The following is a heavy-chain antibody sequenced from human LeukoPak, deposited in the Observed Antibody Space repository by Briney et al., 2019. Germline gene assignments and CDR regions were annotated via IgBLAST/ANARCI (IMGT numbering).Heavy chain of an antibody. Sequence: GGSLRLSCAASGFTFSTYVLHWVRQAPGKGLEWVAAISYGGNDKFYGNSVKGRFTISRDNYKDTLFLQMNSLRGEDTAVYYCAGGVRGSGTPLHWFDPWGQGTMVTVSS. CDR1: GFTFSTYV. J-gene: IGHJ5*02. V-gene: IGHV3-30*04. CDR3: AGGVRGSGTPLHWFDP. CDR2: ISYGGNDK. D-gene: IGHD3-10*01.